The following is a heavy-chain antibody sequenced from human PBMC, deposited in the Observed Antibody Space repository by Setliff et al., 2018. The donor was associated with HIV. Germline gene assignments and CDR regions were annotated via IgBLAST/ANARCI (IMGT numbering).Heavy chain of an antibody. CDR2: INPAGNPT. Sequence: ASVKVSCKTSGYDFRRYGIAWVRQVPGHGLEWMGIINPAGNPTSYAQKFQGRLTMTRDTSTNTVYMELSSLRSEDTAVYYCARSDYYDSSGYSWFDPWGQGTLVTVSS. J-gene: IGHJ5*02. CDR1: GYDFRRYG. V-gene: IGHV1-46*01. D-gene: IGHD3-22*01. CDR3: ARSDYYDSSGYSWFDP.